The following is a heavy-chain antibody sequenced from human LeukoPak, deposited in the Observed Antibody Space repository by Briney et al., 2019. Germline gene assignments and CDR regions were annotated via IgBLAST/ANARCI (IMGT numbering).Heavy chain of an antibody. J-gene: IGHJ1*01. CDR1: GFTFSTYG. V-gene: IGHV3-30*03. D-gene: IGHD3-16*01. Sequence: PGGSLRLSCAASGFTFSTYGMHWVRQAPGKGLEWVAVISYDGSNEYYADSVKGRFTISRDNSKNTLYLQMSSLRAEDTAVYYCARGLGGLWGQGTLVTVSS. CDR3: ARGLGGL. CDR2: ISYDGSNE.